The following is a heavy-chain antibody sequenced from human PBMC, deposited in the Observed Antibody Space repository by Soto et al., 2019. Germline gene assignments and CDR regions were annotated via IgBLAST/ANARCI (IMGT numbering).Heavy chain of an antibody. J-gene: IGHJ4*02. Sequence: SETLSLTCAVYGGSFSGYYWSWIRQPPGKGLEWIGEINHSGSTNYNPSLKSRVTISVDTSKNQFSLKLSSVTAADTAVYYCARGGDLGQQLVPRYFDYWGQGTLVTVSS. V-gene: IGHV4-34*01. D-gene: IGHD6-6*01. CDR3: ARGGDLGQQLVPRYFDY. CDR2: INHSGST. CDR1: GGSFSGYY.